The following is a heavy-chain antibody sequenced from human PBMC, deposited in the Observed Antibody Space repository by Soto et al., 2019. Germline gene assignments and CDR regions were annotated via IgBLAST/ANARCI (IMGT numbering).Heavy chain of an antibody. CDR3: ASAYYDFWSGYYTGAFDI. CDR1: GFTFSSYG. Sequence: RGSLXLSCAASGFTFSSYGMSWVRQAPGKGLEWVANIKQDGSEKYYVDSVKGQFTISRDNAKNSLYLQMNSLRAEDTAVYYCASAYYDFWSGYYTGAFDIWGQGTMVTVSS. D-gene: IGHD3-3*01. J-gene: IGHJ3*02. CDR2: IKQDGSEK. V-gene: IGHV3-7*05.